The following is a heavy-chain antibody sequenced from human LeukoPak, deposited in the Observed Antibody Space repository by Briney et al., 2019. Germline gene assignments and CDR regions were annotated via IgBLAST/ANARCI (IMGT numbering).Heavy chain of an antibody. J-gene: IGHJ6*03. Sequence: SETLSLTCTVSGGSISSYYWSWIRQPPGKGLEWIGYIYYSGSTNYNPSLKSRVTISVDTSKNQFSLKLSSVTAADTAVYYCARDDSSGRWNYYMDVWGKGTTVTVSS. D-gene: IGHD6-19*01. CDR2: IYYSGST. CDR1: GGSISSYY. V-gene: IGHV4-59*12. CDR3: ARDDSSGRWNYYMDV.